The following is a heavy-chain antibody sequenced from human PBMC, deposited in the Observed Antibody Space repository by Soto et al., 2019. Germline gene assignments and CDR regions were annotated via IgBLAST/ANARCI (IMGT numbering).Heavy chain of an antibody. Sequence: QVQLVQSGAEVKKPGSSVKVSCKASGGTFSSYTISWVRQAPGQGIEWMGRIIPILGIANYAQKFQGRITITAEKPTSTAYTELSSLRSEDTAVYYCARDAGWFGEVYVGWFDPWGQGTLVTVSS. D-gene: IGHD3-10*01. V-gene: IGHV1-69*08. CDR3: ARDAGWFGEVYVGWFDP. CDR2: IIPILGIA. J-gene: IGHJ5*02. CDR1: GGTFSSYT.